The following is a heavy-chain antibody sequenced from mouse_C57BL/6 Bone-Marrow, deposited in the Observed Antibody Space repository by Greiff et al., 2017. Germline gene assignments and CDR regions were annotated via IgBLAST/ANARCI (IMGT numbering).Heavy chain of an antibody. D-gene: IGHD2-12*01. V-gene: IGHV5-16*01. J-gene: IGHJ2*01. Sequence: EVQRVESEGGLVQPGSSMKLSCTASGFTFSDYYMAWVRQVPEKGLEWVANINYDGSSTYYLDSLKSRFIISRDNAKNILYLQMSSLKSEDTATYYCARDGAYYNLDYWGQGTTLTVSS. CDR3: ARDGAYYNLDY. CDR2: INYDGSST. CDR1: GFTFSDYY.